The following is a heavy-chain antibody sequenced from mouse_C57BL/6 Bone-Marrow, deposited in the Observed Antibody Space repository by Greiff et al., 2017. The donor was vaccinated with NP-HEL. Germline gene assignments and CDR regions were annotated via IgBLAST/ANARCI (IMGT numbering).Heavy chain of an antibody. CDR2: INPYNGGT. CDR3: ARWGFKAY. Sequence: VQLKESGPVLVKPGASVKMSCKASGYTFTDYYMNWVKQSHGKSLEWIGVINPYNGGTSYNQKFKGKATLTVDKSSSTAYMELNSLTSEDSAVYYCARWGFKAYWGQGTLVTVSA. CDR1: GYTFTDYY. J-gene: IGHJ3*01. V-gene: IGHV1-19*01.